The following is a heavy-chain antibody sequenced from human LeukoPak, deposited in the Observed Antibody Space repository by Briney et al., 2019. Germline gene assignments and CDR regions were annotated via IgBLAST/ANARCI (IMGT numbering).Heavy chain of an antibody. CDR1: GYTFTSYA. D-gene: IGHD1-26*01. Sequence: ASVKVSCTASGYTFTSYAMHWVRQAPGQRLEWMGWINAGNGNTKYSQKFQGRVTITRDTSASTAYMELSSLRSEDTAVYYCARAISGSYAGYWGQRTLVTVSS. CDR3: ARAISGSYAGY. V-gene: IGHV1-3*01. J-gene: IGHJ4*02. CDR2: INAGNGNT.